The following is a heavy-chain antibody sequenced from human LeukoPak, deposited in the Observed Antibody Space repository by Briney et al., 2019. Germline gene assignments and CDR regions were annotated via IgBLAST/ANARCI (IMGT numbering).Heavy chain of an antibody. CDR2: IYTSGST. CDR1: GGSISSYY. J-gene: IGHJ4*02. D-gene: IGHD1/OR15-1a*01. Sequence: SETLSLTCTVSGGSISSYYWSWIRQPAGXXXEWIGRIYTSGSTNYNPSLKSRVTMSVDTSKNQFSLKLSSVTAADTAVYYCARSGGGTDYFDYWGQGTLVTVSS. V-gene: IGHV4-4*07. CDR3: ARSGGGTDYFDY.